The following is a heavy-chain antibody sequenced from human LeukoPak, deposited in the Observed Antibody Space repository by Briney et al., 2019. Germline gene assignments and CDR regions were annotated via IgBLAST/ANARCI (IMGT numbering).Heavy chain of an antibody. V-gene: IGHV3-21*01. CDR3: ARDYCSSTSCYGFYYMDV. CDR2: ISSSSSYI. D-gene: IGHD2-2*01. CDR1: GFTFSSYS. J-gene: IGHJ6*03. Sequence: PGGSLRLSCAASGFTFSSYSMNWVRQAPGKGLEWVSSISSSSSYIYYADSVKGRFTLSRDNAKNSLYLQMNSLRAEDTAVYYCARDYCSSTSCYGFYYMDVWGKGTTVTVSS.